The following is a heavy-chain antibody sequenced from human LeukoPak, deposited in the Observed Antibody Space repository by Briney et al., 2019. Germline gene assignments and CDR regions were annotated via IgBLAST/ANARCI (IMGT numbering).Heavy chain of an antibody. CDR2: ISSSSSYI. D-gene: IGHD3-9*01. CDR3: ARDSSYFDCLDY. CDR1: GFTFSSYS. J-gene: IGHJ4*02. Sequence: GGSLRLSCAASGFTFSSYSMNWVRKVPGKGLEWVSSISSSSSYIYYADSVKGRFTISRDNSKNTLYLQMNSLRAEDTAVYYCARDSSYFDCLDYWGQGTLVTVSS. V-gene: IGHV3-21*01.